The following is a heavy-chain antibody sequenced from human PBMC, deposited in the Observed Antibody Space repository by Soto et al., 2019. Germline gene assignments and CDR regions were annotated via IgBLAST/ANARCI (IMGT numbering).Heavy chain of an antibody. CDR3: ARVERGTATTVVDAFDI. Sequence: QVQLQQWGAGLLKPSETLSLTCAVYGGFVSSGSYYWSWIRQPPGKGLEWIGEMSHSSGTHFNPSLKSRVTISLDTSKNQFSLKMSSVTAADTALYYCARVERGTATTVVDAFDIWGPGTMVTVSS. CDR1: GGFVSSGSYY. CDR2: MSHSSGT. V-gene: IGHV4-34*01. J-gene: IGHJ3*02. D-gene: IGHD1-1*01.